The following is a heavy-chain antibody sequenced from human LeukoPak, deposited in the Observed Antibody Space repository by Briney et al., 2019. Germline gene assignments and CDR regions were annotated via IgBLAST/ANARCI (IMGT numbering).Heavy chain of an antibody. V-gene: IGHV3-30*18. CDR2: ISYEGSNK. CDR3: AKEEAPYKWNYYGRLGY. J-gene: IGHJ4*02. D-gene: IGHD1-7*01. CDR1: GFTLSIYG. Sequence: GGSLRLSCAVSGFTLSIYGMHWVRQAPGKGREWVGVISYEGSNKYYADSVKGRLPISRENSKNTLYLQMNSLRAEDTAVYYCAKEEAPYKWNYYGRLGYWGQGTLFT.